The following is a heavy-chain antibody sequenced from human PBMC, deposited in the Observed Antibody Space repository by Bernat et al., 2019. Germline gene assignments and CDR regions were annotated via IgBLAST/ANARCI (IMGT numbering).Heavy chain of an antibody. CDR1: GFTFDDYA. V-gene: IGHV3-9*01. D-gene: IGHD2-15*01. CDR3: AKDDNWDIVVVVAATDAFDI. J-gene: IGHJ3*02. Sequence: EVQLVESGGGLVQPGRSLRLSCAASGFTFDDYAMHWVRQAPGKGLEWVSGISWNSGSIGYADSVKGRFTISRDNAKNSLYLQMNSLRAEDTALYYCAKDDNWDIVVVVAATDAFDIWGQGTMVTVSS. CDR2: ISWNSGSI.